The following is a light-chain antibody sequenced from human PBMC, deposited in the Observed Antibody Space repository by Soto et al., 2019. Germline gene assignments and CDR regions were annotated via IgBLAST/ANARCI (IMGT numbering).Light chain of an antibody. V-gene: IGKV3-20*01. CDR2: GPS. Sequence: EIVLTQSPGTLSLSPGERATLSCRASQSFISVYLAWYQQKPGQAPRPPIYGPSNSATGIPGRFSGSGSGTNFTLTHDELEADDFAEYCSRQPRTFGQGTRVEIK. CDR1: QSFISVY. CDR3: RQPRT. J-gene: IGKJ1*01.